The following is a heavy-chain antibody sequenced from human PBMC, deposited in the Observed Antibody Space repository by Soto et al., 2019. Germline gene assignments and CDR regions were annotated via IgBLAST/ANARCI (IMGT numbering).Heavy chain of an antibody. D-gene: IGHD2-15*01. CDR1: GYTFTGYG. J-gene: IGHJ3*01. CDR3: GRDGSGGILDS. V-gene: IGHV1-18*01. CDR2: ISVFNGNT. Sequence: QVQLVQSGAEVKKPGDSVKVSCKTSGYTFTGYGINWVRQAPGHGLEWMGWISVFNGNTKYGQNIQDRVIMTTDTSTSTANMELSSLRSDDTAVYFCGRDGSGGILDSWGQGTMLIVSS.